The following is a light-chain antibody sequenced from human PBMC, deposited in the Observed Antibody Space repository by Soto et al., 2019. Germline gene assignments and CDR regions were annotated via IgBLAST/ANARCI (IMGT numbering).Light chain of an antibody. CDR1: ESVLYSSSNNNY. J-gene: IGKJ4*01. Sequence: IVMTQSPDSLAVSLGETATINCKSSESVLYSSSNNNYLAWYQQKPGQPPKLLIYWASTRESGVPDRFSGSGSGTAFTLTISSLQAEDVAVYYCQQFYSIPPTFGGGTKVDIK. CDR2: WAS. V-gene: IGKV4-1*01. CDR3: QQFYSIPPT.